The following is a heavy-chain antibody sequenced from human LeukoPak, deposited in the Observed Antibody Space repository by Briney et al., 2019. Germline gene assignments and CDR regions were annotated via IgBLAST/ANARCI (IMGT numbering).Heavy chain of an antibody. Sequence: PGGSLRLSCEASGFTFSSYGMHWVRQAPGKGLEWVAVISYDGSNKYYADSVKGRFTISRDNSKNTLYLQMNSLRAEDTAVYYCAKDGRGYSYGRYFDYWGQGTLVTVSS. CDR1: GFTFSSYG. V-gene: IGHV3-30*18. CDR2: ISYDGSNK. J-gene: IGHJ4*02. D-gene: IGHD5-18*01. CDR3: AKDGRGYSYGRYFDY.